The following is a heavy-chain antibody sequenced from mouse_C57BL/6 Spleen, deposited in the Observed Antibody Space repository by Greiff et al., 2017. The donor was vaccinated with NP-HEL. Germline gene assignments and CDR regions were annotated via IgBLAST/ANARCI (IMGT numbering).Heavy chain of an antibody. J-gene: IGHJ2*01. CDR1: GYTFTSYW. V-gene: IGHV1-69*01. D-gene: IGHD2-1*01. CDR3: ARGEAYGNDY. CDR2: IDPSASYT. Sequence: QVQLQQPGAELVMPGASVKLSCKASGYTFTSYWMHWVKQRPGQGLEWIGLIDPSASYTNYNQKFKGKSTMTVDKSSNTAYMQLSRLTSEDSAVYYCARGEAYGNDYWGQGTTLTVSS.